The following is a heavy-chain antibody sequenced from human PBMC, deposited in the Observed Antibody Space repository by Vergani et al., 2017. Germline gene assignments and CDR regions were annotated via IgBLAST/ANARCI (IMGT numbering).Heavy chain of an antibody. CDR3: ARTGLYRRWFDP. CDR1: GGSVSSGSYY. V-gene: IGHV4-61*01. J-gene: IGHJ5*02. Sequence: QVQLQESGPGLVKPSETLSLTCTVSGGSVSSGSYYWSWIRQPPGKGLEWIGYIYYSGSTNYNPSLKSRVTISVDPSKNQFSLKLSSVTAADTAVYYCARTGLYRRWFDPWGQGTLVTVSS. CDR2: IYYSGST. D-gene: IGHD3-16*02.